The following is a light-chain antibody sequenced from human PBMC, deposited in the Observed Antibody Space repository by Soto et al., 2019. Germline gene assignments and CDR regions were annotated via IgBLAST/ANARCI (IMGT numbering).Light chain of an antibody. CDR1: TSNIGTNF. CDR2: FDS. J-gene: IGLJ3*02. CDR3: ATWDDSLSGSV. V-gene: IGLV1-47*01. Sequence: QSVLTQPPSASGTPGQRVTISCSGATSNIGTNFVYWYQQLPGTAPKLLLYFDSQRPSGVPDRFSGSRSGTSASLAISGLRPEDEADYHCATWDDSLSGSVFGGGTKVTVL.